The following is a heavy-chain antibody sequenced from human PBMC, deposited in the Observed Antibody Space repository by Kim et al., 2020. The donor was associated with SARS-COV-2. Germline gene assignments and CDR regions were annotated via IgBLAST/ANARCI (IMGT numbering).Heavy chain of an antibody. Sequence: GGSLRLSCAASGFTFSNAWMSWVRQAPGKGLEWVGRIKSKTDGETKDDAAPVKGRFTISRDDSTNTLYLQMNSLKSEDTALYYCARQRGGSSKYYFDYWGQGTLVTVSS. CDR3: ARQRGGSSKYYFDY. CDR1: GFTFSNAW. CDR2: IKSKTDGETK. V-gene: IGHV3-15*01. J-gene: IGHJ4*02. D-gene: IGHD6-6*01.